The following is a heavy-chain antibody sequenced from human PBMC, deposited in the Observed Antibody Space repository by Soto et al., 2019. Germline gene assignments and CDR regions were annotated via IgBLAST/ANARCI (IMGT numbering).Heavy chain of an antibody. D-gene: IGHD6-25*01. Sequence: ASVKVSCKASGYTFTSYGISWVRQAPGQGLEWVGWISAYNGDRKFAQKLQGRVSLTTDTSTSTAYMELSSLRSDDTAFYYCARGADGDYWGQGTLVTVSS. J-gene: IGHJ4*02. CDR2: ISAYNGDR. CDR3: ARGADGDY. CDR1: GYTFTSYG. V-gene: IGHV1-18*01.